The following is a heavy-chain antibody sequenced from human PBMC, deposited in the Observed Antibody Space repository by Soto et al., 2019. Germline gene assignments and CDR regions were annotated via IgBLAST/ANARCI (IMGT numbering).Heavy chain of an antibody. CDR3: GREGQAAYYSYGRDV. J-gene: IGHJ6*02. CDR1: GYTFTNHG. CDR2: ISGYNGNT. V-gene: IGHV1-18*01. Sequence: GASVKVSCKASGYTFTNHGVSRVRQAPGQGLEWMGWISGYNGNTKYAEKFQGRVTMTTDTSTSTAHMELRSLRSDEKAVYFCGREGQAAYYSYGRDVWGRGT. D-gene: IGHD6-25*01.